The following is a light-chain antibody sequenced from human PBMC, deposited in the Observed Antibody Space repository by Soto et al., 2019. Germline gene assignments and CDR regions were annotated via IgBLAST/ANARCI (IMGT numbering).Light chain of an antibody. J-gene: IGKJ1*01. CDR2: GAS. V-gene: IGKV3-15*01. Sequence: EIVMTQSPATLSVSPGERATLSCRASQSISSNLAWYQQKPGQAPRLLIYGASTRATGIPARFSGSGSGTEFTLTISSLKSEDSAVDYCQQYNNWPPWTFGQGTKVVIK. CDR3: QQYNNWPPWT. CDR1: QSISSN.